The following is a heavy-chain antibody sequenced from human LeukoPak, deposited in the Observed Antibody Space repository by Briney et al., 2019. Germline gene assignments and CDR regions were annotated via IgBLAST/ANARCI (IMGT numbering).Heavy chain of an antibody. CDR2: IYQSGST. J-gene: IGHJ4*02. Sequence: PSQTLSLTCAVSGGSISSGGYSWSWIRQPPGKGLEWIGYIYQSGSTYYNPSLKSRVTISVDRSKNQFSLKLSSVTAADTAVYYCARDQGYCSSTSCRYFDYWGQGTLVTVSS. CDR1: GGSISSGGYS. CDR3: ARDQGYCSSTSCRYFDY. D-gene: IGHD2-2*01. V-gene: IGHV4-30-2*01.